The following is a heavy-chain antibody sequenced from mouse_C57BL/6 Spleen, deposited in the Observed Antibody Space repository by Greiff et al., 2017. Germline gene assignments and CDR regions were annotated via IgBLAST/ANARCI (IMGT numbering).Heavy chain of an antibody. CDR3: ARDGGYYYGNYAMDY. J-gene: IGHJ4*01. Sequence: VKLMESDAELVKPGASVKISCKVSGYTFTDHTIHWMKQRPEQGLEWIGYIYPRDGSTKYNEKFKGKATLTADKSSSTAYMQLNSLTSEDSAVYFCARDGGYYYGNYAMDYWGQGTSVTVSS. CDR2: IYPRDGST. V-gene: IGHV1-78*01. CDR1: GYTFTDHT. D-gene: IGHD1-1*01.